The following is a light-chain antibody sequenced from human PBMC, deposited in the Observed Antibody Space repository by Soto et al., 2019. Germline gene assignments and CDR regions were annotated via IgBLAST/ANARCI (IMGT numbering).Light chain of an antibody. Sequence: DVVMTQSPLSLPVTLGQPASISCRSSQSLVSTNGNTYLHWFQQRPGQSPRRLIYKVSNRDSGAPDRFSGSGSGTDFTLKISRVEAEDVGVYYCMQGTHLYTFGQGTKLEI. CDR3: MQGTHLYT. J-gene: IGKJ2*01. V-gene: IGKV2-30*01. CDR1: QSLVSTNGNTY. CDR2: KVS.